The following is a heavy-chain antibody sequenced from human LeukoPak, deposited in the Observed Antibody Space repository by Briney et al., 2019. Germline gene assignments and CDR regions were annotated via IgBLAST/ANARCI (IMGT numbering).Heavy chain of an antibody. CDR1: GGSISSYY. Sequence: SETLSLTCTVSGGSISSYYWSWIRQPPGKGLEWIGYIYYSGTTNYNPSLKSRVTISVDTSKNQFSLKLSSVTAADTAVYYCAKVVDYGGNPFHYWGQGTLVTVSS. CDR2: IYYSGTT. V-gene: IGHV4-59*01. D-gene: IGHD4-17*01. J-gene: IGHJ4*02. CDR3: AKVVDYGGNPFHY.